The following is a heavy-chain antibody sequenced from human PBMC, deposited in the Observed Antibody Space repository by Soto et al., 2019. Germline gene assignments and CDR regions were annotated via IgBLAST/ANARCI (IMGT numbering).Heavy chain of an antibody. Sequence: AGGSLRLSCSASGVTFSNYALSWVRQAPGKGLEWVSAISGSGGGTYYADSVKGRFRISRDNSKNTLYLQMKSLRAEDTAVYFCAKGNYGFCSGYHGHYYLEYWGQGDLVTVSS. V-gene: IGHV3-23*01. CDR1: GVTFSNYA. J-gene: IGHJ4*02. D-gene: IGHD3-3*01. CDR2: ISGSGGGT. CDR3: AKGNYGFCSGYHGHYYLEY.